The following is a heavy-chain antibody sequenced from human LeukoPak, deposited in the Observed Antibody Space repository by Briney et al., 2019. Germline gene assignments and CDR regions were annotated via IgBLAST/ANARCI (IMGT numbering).Heavy chain of an antibody. CDR2: INPNSGGT. CDR3: ARGGTEGLWPDY. Sequence: ASVKVSCKASGYTFTGYYMHWVRQAPGQGLEWMGWINPNSGGTNYAQKFQGRVTMTRDTSINTAYMELSSLRSEDTAVYYCARGGTEGLWPDYWGQGTLVTVST. CDR1: GYTFTGYY. J-gene: IGHJ4*02. D-gene: IGHD2-21*01. V-gene: IGHV1-2*02.